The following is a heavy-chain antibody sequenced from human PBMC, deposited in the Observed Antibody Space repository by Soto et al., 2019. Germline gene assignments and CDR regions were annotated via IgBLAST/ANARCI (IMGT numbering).Heavy chain of an antibody. V-gene: IGHV3-23*01. CDR2: ISGSGGDT. J-gene: IGHJ1*01. D-gene: IGHD2-2*01. Sequence: EGSLRLSCAASGFTFSSYAMSWVRQAPGKGLEWVSVISGSGGDTYYADSVKGRFTISRDNSKNTLSLQMNSLRAEDTAVYYCAKARGSSTPAPGSYWGQGTLVTVSS. CDR3: AKARGSSTPAPGSY. CDR1: GFTFSSYA.